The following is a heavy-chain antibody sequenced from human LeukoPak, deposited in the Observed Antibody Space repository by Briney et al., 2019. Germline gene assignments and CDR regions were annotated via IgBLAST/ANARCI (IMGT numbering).Heavy chain of an antibody. CDR2: IFSSESSNT. Sequence: PSETLSLTCSVSNGSFSTYYWGWIRQPPGKRLEWIGYIFSSESSNTNYNPSLNGRVTISVDTSKNQFSLTLKSVTAADTAVYYCARAGDGYYYYYYMDVWGKGTTVTVSS. J-gene: IGHJ6*03. CDR1: NGSFSTYY. V-gene: IGHV4-59*08. CDR3: ARAGDGYYYYYYMDV. D-gene: IGHD5-24*01.